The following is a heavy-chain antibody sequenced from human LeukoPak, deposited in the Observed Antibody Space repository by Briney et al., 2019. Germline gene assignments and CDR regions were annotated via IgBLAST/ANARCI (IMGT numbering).Heavy chain of an antibody. CDR1: GGSISSYY. Sequence: SETLSLACTVSGGSISSYYWSWIRQPPGKGLEWIGYIYYSGSTNYNPSLKSRVTISVDTSKNQFSLKLSSVTAADTAVYYCARLVTRGYYDSSGRRIDAFDIWGQGTMVTVSS. V-gene: IGHV4-59*01. CDR2: IYYSGST. D-gene: IGHD3-22*01. J-gene: IGHJ3*02. CDR3: ARLVTRGYYDSSGRRIDAFDI.